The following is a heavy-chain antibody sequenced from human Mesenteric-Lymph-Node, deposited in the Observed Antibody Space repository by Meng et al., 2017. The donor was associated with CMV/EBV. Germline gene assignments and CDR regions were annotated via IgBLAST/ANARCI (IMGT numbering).Heavy chain of an antibody. CDR3: AKDRGKGVAGPGVLDY. CDR1: EFIFSSYA. J-gene: IGHJ4*02. V-gene: IGHV3-23*01. CDR2: ISGSGGST. D-gene: IGHD6-19*01. Sequence: GGSLRLSCAASEFIFSSYAMSWVRQTPAKGLEWVSFISGSGGSTYYADPVKGRFTISRDNSKNTLYLQMNSLRAEDTAVYYCAKDRGKGVAGPGVLDYWGQGTLVTVSS.